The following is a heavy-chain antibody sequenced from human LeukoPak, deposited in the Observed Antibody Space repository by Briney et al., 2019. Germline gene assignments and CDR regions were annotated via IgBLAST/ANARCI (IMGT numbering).Heavy chain of an antibody. V-gene: IGHV3-66*01. CDR2: IYSGGST. D-gene: IGHD3-10*01. CDR3: VRDLEGSGSYFDY. J-gene: IGHJ4*02. Sequence: GGSLRLSCAASGISVSSNYMRWVRQAPGKGLEWVSVIYSGGSTYYAGSVKGRFTISRDNSKNTVYLQMNSLRAEDTAVYYCVRDLEGSGSYFDYWGQGTLVTVSS. CDR1: GISVSSNY.